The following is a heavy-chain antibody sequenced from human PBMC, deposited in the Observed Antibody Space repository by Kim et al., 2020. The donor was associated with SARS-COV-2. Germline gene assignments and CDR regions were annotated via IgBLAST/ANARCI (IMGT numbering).Heavy chain of an antibody. CDR2: ISSSSSYI. V-gene: IGHV3-21*01. D-gene: IGHD3-9*01. CDR1: GFTFSSYS. J-gene: IGHJ4*02. CDR3: ARDPYHDILTGYFAY. Sequence: GGSLRLSCVASGFTFSSYSMNWVRQAPGKGLEWVSSISSSSSYIYYADSVKGRFTISRDNAKNSLYLQMNSLRAEDTAVYYCARDPYHDILTGYFAYWGQGTLVTVSS.